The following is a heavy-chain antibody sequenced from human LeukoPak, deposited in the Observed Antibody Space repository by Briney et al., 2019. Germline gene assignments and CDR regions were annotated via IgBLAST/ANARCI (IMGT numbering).Heavy chain of an antibody. CDR3: AVIRYFDWMYYFDY. CDR1: GFTFSSYS. Sequence: GGSLRLSCAASGFTFSSYSMNWVRQAPGKGLEWVSSISSSSSYIYYADSVKGRFTISRDNAKNSLYLQMNSLRAEDTAVYYCAVIRYFDWMYYFDYWGQGTLVTVSS. V-gene: IGHV3-21*01. J-gene: IGHJ4*02. D-gene: IGHD3-9*01. CDR2: ISSSSSYI.